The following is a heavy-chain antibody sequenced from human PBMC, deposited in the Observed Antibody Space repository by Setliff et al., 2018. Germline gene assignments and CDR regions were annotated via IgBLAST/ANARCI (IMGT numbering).Heavy chain of an antibody. CDR1: GDSMYGYY. CDR2: IYKGGTT. D-gene: IGHD6-19*01. CDR3: ARDQFSSGWYGAPESYFDR. Sequence: PSETLSLTCNVSGDSMYGYYWSWIRQPPGKGLEWIGYIYKGGTTKYNPSLGSRISMSVDTSKNQFSLNLNYVTTADTAVYYCARDQFSSGWYGAPESYFDRWGQGVLVTVSS. V-gene: IGHV4-59*01. J-gene: IGHJ4*02.